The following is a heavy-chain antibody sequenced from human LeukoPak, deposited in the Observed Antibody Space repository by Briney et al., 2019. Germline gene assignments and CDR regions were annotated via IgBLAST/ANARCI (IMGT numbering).Heavy chain of an antibody. V-gene: IGHV1-46*01. CDR1: GYTFTRYY. J-gene: IGHJ4*02. CDR3: ARGVGTYYYFDY. CDR2: INPTGGST. Sequence: GASVKGSCKASGYTFTRYYMHWVRQAPGQGLEWRGKINPTGGSTSYAQTCQGRVTITRATSTTTVYVELNSLRSEDTAVYYCARGVGTYYYFDYWGQGTLVTVSS. D-gene: IGHD1-26*01.